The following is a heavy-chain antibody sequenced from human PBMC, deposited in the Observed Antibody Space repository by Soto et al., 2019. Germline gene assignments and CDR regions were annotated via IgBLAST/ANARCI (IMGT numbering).Heavy chain of an antibody. Sequence: SETLSLTCAVSGDSISRGGYSWTWIRQPPGKALEWIGNIYDSGSTSYNPSLKSRVTMSVDTSKNQFSLRLTSVTAADAAVYYCARGTLGGAFDIWGQGTMVTVSS. CDR2: IYDSGST. D-gene: IGHD1-26*01. CDR3: ARGTLGGAFDI. J-gene: IGHJ3*02. V-gene: IGHV4-30-2*01. CDR1: GDSISRGGYS.